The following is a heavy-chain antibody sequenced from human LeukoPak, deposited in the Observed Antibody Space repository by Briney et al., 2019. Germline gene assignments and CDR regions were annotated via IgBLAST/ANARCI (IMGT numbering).Heavy chain of an antibody. V-gene: IGHV3-7*01. CDR2: IKQDGSEK. D-gene: IGHD6-19*01. CDR1: GFTFSSYW. J-gene: IGHJ6*03. Sequence: PGGSLRLSCAASGFTFSSYWMSWVRQAPGKGLEWVANIKQDGSEKYYVDSVKGRFTISRDNAKNSLYLQMNSLRAEDTAVYYCARDKAVAGYYYYYYMDVWGKGTRSPSP. CDR3: ARDKAVAGYYYYYYMDV.